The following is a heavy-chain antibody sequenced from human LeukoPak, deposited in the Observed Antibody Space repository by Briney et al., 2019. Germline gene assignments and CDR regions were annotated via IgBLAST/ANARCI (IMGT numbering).Heavy chain of an antibody. V-gene: IGHV1-24*01. CDR1: GYTLTELS. Sequence: ASVKVSCKVSGYTLTELSMHWVRQAPGKGLEWMGGFDPEDGETIYAQKFQGRVTMTEDKSTDTAYMELSSLRSEDTAVYYCATGRSYYDSSGYQFFDYWGQGTLVTVSS. CDR2: FDPEDGET. CDR3: ATGRSYYDSSGYQFFDY. J-gene: IGHJ4*02. D-gene: IGHD3-22*01.